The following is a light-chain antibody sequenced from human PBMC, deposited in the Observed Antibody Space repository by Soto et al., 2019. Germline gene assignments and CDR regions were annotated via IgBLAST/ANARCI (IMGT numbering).Light chain of an antibody. J-gene: IGKJ1*01. Sequence: EIVLTQSPGTLSVSPGERATLSCRASQTISSNNLAWYQQKPGQAPSLLIYGTSSRATGITYRFSGSGSGTDFTLTIIKLEPDDSEIYYCQQYGSWTFGQGTKVEIK. CDR1: QTISSNN. V-gene: IGKV3-20*01. CDR2: GTS. CDR3: QQYGSWT.